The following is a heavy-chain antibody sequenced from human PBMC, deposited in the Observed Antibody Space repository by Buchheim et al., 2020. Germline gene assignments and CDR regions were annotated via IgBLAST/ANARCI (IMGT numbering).Heavy chain of an antibody. CDR2: INPSGGST. Sequence: QVQLVQSGAEVKKPGASVKVSCKASGYTFTSYYMHWVRQAPGQGLEWMGIINPSGGSTSYAQKFQGRVTMTRDTSTSTIYMELSSLRSEDTAVYYCARDWGGYDYYYYYGMDVWGQGTT. D-gene: IGHD5-12*01. CDR1: GYTFTSYY. CDR3: ARDWGGYDYYYYYGMDV. V-gene: IGHV1-46*01. J-gene: IGHJ6*02.